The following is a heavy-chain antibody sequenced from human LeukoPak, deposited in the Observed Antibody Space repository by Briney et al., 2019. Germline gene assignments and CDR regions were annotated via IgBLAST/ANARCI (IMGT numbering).Heavy chain of an antibody. D-gene: IGHD3-22*01. CDR2: IYDSGST. Sequence: SETLSLTCTVSGGSISSSTYYWGWIRQPPGKGLEWIGTIYDSGSTNYNPSLKSRVTISVDTSKNQFSLKLSSVTAADTAVYYCARQYYYDSHTFDYWGQGTLVTVSS. J-gene: IGHJ4*02. CDR1: GGSISSSTYY. V-gene: IGHV4-39*01. CDR3: ARQYYYDSHTFDY.